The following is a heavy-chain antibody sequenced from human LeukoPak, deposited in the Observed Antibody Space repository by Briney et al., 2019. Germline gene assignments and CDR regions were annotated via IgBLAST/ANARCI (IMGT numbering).Heavy chain of an antibody. Sequence: ASVKVSCKASGGTFSSYAISWVRQAPGQGLEWMGWINPNSGGTNYAQKFQGRVTMTRDTSISTAYMELSSLRSEDTAVYYCAREGGSIAARPGFFDYWGQGTLVTVSS. CDR2: INPNSGGT. J-gene: IGHJ4*02. CDR1: GGTFSSYA. D-gene: IGHD6-6*01. CDR3: AREGGSIAARPGFFDY. V-gene: IGHV1-2*02.